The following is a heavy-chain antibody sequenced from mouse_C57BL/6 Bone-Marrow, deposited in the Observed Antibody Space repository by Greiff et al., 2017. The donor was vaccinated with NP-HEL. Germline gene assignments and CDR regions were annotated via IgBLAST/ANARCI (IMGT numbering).Heavy chain of an antibody. V-gene: IGHV1-19*01. D-gene: IGHD1-1*01. Sequence: VQLKQSGPVLVKPGASVKMSCKASGYTFPDYYMNWVKQSHGKSLEWIGVINPYNGGTSSNQKFKGKATLTVDKSSSTAYMELNSLTSEDAAVYYCATPITTVVADYWGQGTTLTVSS. CDR3: ATPITTVVADY. CDR1: GYTFPDYY. J-gene: IGHJ2*01. CDR2: INPYNGGT.